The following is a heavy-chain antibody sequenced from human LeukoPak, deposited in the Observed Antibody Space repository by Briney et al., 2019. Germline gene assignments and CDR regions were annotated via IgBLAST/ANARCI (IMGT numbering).Heavy chain of an antibody. J-gene: IGHJ5*01. Sequence: SETLSLTCTVSGGSISSYYWSWIRQPPGKGLEWIGYTYCSGSTNYNPYLKSRVTISVDTSKNQLSLKLSSVTAADTAVYYCAGVSKGYSSGWFDYWGQGTLVTVSS. D-gene: IGHD6-19*01. CDR2: TYCSGST. CDR1: GGSISSYY. CDR3: AGVSKGYSSGWFDY. V-gene: IGHV4-59*01.